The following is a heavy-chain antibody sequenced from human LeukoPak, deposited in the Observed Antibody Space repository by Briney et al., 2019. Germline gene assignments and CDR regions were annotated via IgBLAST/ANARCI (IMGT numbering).Heavy chain of an antibody. CDR2: IKQDGSEK. CDR1: GFTFSSYW. Sequence: PGGSLRLSCAASGFTFSSYWMSWVRQASGKGLEWVANIKQDGSEKYYVDSVKGRFTISRDNAKNSLYLQMNSLRAEDTAVYYCARESDVLRFLEWLSPIPYFDYWGQGTLVTVSS. D-gene: IGHD3-3*01. J-gene: IGHJ4*02. V-gene: IGHV3-7*01. CDR3: ARESDVLRFLEWLSPIPYFDY.